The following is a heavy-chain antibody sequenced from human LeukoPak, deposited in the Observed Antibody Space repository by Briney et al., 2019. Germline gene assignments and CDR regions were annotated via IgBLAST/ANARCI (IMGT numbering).Heavy chain of an antibody. CDR3: ARGGSKRGIWFDP. Sequence: SETLSLTCAVYGGSFSGYYWSWIRQPPGKGLEWIGEINHSGSTNYNPSLKSRVTISVDTSKNQFSLKLSSVTAADMAVYYCARGGSKRGIWFDPWGQGTLVTVSS. V-gene: IGHV4-34*01. CDR1: GGSFSGYY. J-gene: IGHJ5*02. CDR2: INHSGST.